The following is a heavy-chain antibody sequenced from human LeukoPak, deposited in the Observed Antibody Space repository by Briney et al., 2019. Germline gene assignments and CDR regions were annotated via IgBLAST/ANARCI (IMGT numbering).Heavy chain of an antibody. V-gene: IGHV4-34*01. CDR1: GGSFSGYY. CDR3: ARGGTTVNDAFDI. J-gene: IGHJ3*02. Sequence: SETLSLTCAVYGGSFSGYYWSGIRQPPGKGLEWIGEINNSGSTNYNPALKSRVTISVGTSKNQFSLKLSYVTAADTAVYYCARGGTTVNDAFDIWGQGTMVTVSS. CDR2: INNSGST. D-gene: IGHD4-17*01.